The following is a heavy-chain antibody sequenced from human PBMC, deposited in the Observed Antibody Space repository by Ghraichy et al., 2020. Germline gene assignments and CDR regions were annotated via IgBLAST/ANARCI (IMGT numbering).Heavy chain of an antibody. CDR2: ISHDGTTQ. Sequence: GGSLRLSCAASEFTFSTYAMHWVRQAPGKGLEWVAYISHDGTTQYYADSVKGRFTISRDNSKNTLYLQVNSLKAEDTAVYYCAKDRRGHWAIDYWGQGSLVTVSS. CDR3: AKDRRGHWAIDY. V-gene: IGHV3-30*18. D-gene: IGHD7-27*01. J-gene: IGHJ4*02. CDR1: EFTFSTYA.